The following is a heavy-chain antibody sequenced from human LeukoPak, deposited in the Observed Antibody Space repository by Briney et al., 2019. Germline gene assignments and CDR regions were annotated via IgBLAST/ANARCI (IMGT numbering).Heavy chain of an antibody. CDR2: IYPGDSDT. V-gene: IGHV5-51*01. J-gene: IGHJ4*02. Sequence: RGESLKISCKGSGYSCTSYWIGWVRQMPGKGLEWMGIIYPGDSDTRYSPSFQGQVTISADKSISTAYLQWSSLKAPDTAMYYCARVQAAAHFDYWGQGTLVTVSS. CDR1: GYSCTSYW. CDR3: ARVQAAAHFDY. D-gene: IGHD2-2*01.